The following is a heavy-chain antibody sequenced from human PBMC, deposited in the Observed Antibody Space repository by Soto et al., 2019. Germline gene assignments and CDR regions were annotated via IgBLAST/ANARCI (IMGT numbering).Heavy chain of an antibody. CDR3: ARVATGSYNWFDP. CDR1: GFTFSSYW. V-gene: IGHV3-74*01. D-gene: IGHD1-26*01. J-gene: IGHJ5*02. CDR2: INGDGSTS. Sequence: EVQLVESGGGLVQPGGSLRLSCAASGFTFSSYWMHWVRQAPGKGLVWVSRINGDGSTSTHADSVKGRFTISRDNAKNTLYLQMNSLRADDTAVYYCARVATGSYNWFDPWGQGTLVTVSS.